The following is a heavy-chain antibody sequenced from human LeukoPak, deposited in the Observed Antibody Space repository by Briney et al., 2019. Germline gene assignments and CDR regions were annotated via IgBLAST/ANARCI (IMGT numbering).Heavy chain of an antibody. CDR1: GYTFTDYY. V-gene: IGHV1-2*02. CDR3: ARANFLYCSSTSCLFDY. Sequence: ASVKVSCKASGYTFTDYYMHWVRQAPGQGFEWMGWINPNDGDTYYAQKFQGRVTMTRDTSISTAHMEVSRLRSDDTAVYYCARANFLYCSSTSCLFDYGGKGPLVPVSS. J-gene: IGHJ4*02. D-gene: IGHD2-2*01. CDR2: INPNDGDT.